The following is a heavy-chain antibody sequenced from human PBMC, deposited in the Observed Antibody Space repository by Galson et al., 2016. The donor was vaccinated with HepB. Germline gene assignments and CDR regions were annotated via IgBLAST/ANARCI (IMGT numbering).Heavy chain of an antibody. Sequence: SLRLSCAGTGFTFSTYAMSWVRQAPGKRLEWVSAISGSGDTTYYADSVKGRSSISRDNSKNTLYLQMSSLTAEDTAVYYCAKWSDAAATYWGQGALVTVSS. J-gene: IGHJ4*02. D-gene: IGHD6-13*01. CDR3: AKWSDAAATY. CDR1: GFTFSTYA. CDR2: ISGSGDTT. V-gene: IGHV3-23*01.